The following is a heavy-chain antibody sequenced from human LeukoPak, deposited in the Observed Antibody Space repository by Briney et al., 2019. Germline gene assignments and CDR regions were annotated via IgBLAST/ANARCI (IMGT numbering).Heavy chain of an antibody. CDR1: GYTFTSYG. CDR2: IIPIFGTT. D-gene: IGHD5-18*01. J-gene: IGHJ4*02. V-gene: IGHV1-69*13. Sequence: GASVKVSCKASGYTFTSYGISWVRQAPGQGLEWMGGIIPIFGTTNYAQKFQGRVTITADESTSTAYMELSSLRSEDTAVYYCARMEGYSYSDYWGQGTLVTVSS. CDR3: ARMEGYSYSDY.